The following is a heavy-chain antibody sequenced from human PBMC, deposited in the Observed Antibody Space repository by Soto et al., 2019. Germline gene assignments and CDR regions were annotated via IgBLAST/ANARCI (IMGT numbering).Heavy chain of an antibody. Sequence: QVQLVQSGAEVKRPGSSVKVSCKTSGDIFSGYSISWVRQAPEQGLEWMGGIIPIFGTTDYAQRFHGRVTITADKSTNTVYMDLYSLKSEDNAVSYCARDLGSGYDPGDYWGQGTLVTVSS. V-gene: IGHV1-69*14. J-gene: IGHJ4*02. CDR3: ARDLGSGYDPGDY. CDR2: IIPIFGTT. CDR1: GDIFSGYS. D-gene: IGHD5-12*01.